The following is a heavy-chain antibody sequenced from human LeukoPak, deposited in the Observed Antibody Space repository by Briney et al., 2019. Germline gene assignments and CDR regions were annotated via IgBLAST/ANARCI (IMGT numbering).Heavy chain of an antibody. CDR1: GGSISSISYY. D-gene: IGHD5-18*01. V-gene: IGHV4-39*01. CDR3: ARHPSGRMWIQQGGWFDP. Sequence: KASETLSLTCTFYGGSISSISYYWGWIRQPPGKGLEWIGSMYHNESTYDNPSLKSRVTISVDTSTKQFSLKLTSVTAADTAVYYCARHPSGRMWIQQGGWFDPWGQGTLVTVSS. J-gene: IGHJ5*02. CDR2: MYHNEST.